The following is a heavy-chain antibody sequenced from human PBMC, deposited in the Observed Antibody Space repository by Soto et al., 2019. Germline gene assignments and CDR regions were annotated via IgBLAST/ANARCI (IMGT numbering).Heavy chain of an antibody. CDR1: GGSISSSNW. V-gene: IGHV4-4*02. J-gene: IGHJ6*02. CDR2: IYHSGST. CDR3: ARQVASIVGVMDV. Sequence: SETLSLTCAVSGGSISSSNWWSWVRQPPGKGLEWIGEIYHSGSTNYNPSLKSRVTISADKSISTAYLQWSSLKASDTAMYYCARQVASIVGVMDVWGQGTTVTVSS. D-gene: IGHD1-26*01.